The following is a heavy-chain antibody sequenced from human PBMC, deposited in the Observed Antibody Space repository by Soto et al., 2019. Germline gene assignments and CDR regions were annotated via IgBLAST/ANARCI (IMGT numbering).Heavy chain of an antibody. D-gene: IGHD3-10*01. J-gene: IGHJ6*03. CDR3: ARAMGFGEPYYYYYYIDV. Sequence: ASVKVSCKASGYTFTGYYMHWVRQAPGQGLEWMGWINPNSGGTNYAQKFQGWVTMTRDTSISTAYMELSSLRSEDTAVYYCARAMGFGEPYYYYYYIDVWAKGTTVTVSS. CDR1: GYTFTGYY. V-gene: IGHV1-2*04. CDR2: INPNSGGT.